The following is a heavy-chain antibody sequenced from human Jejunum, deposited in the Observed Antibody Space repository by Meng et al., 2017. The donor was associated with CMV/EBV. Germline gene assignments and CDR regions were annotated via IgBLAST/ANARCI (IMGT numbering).Heavy chain of an antibody. CDR2: ITSSGDMM. D-gene: IGHD1-1*01. CDR3: ARGTQNSYLDI. J-gene: IGHJ4*02. CDR1: GITFSVYY. V-gene: IGHV3-11*01. Sequence: SCAASGITFSVYYMTWVRQAPGKGLEWVASITSSGDMMFYADSVRGRFTISRDNAKNSLFLQMNSLRSDDTAVYYCARGTQNSYLDIWGQGSLVTVSS.